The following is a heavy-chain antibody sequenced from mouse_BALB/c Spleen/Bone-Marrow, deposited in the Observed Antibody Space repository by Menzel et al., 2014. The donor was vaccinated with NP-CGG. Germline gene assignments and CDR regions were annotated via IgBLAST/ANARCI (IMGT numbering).Heavy chain of an antibody. D-gene: IGHD2-14*01. CDR1: GYTFTSYW. Sequence: QVQLKQSGAELVKPGASVKLSCKASGYTFTSYWMHWVKQRPGQGLEWIGEINPSNGRTNYNEKFKSKATLTVDKSSSTAYMQLSSLTSEDSAVYYCARNYRYYFDYWGQCTTLPDS. CDR3: ARNYRYYFDY. V-gene: IGHV1S81*02. J-gene: IGHJ2*01. CDR2: INPSNGRT.